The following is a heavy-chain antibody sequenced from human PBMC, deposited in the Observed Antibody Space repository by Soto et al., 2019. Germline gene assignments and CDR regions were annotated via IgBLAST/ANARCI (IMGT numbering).Heavy chain of an antibody. Sequence: QVQLVESGGGVVQPGRSLRLSCAASGFTFSSYGMHWVRQAPGKGLEWVAVISYDGSNKYYADSVKGRFTISRDNSKNTLYLQMNSLRAEDTAVYYCAKTYYYGSGGYVNGMDVWGQGTTVTVSS. CDR3: AKTYYYGSGGYVNGMDV. V-gene: IGHV3-30*18. J-gene: IGHJ6*02. D-gene: IGHD3-10*01. CDR1: GFTFSSYG. CDR2: ISYDGSNK.